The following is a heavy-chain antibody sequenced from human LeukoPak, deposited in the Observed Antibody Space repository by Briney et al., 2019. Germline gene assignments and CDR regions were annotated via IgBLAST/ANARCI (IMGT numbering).Heavy chain of an antibody. D-gene: IGHD2-2*01. CDR2: ISGSGGST. V-gene: IGHV3-23*01. Sequence: GGSLRLSCAASGFTFSTYAMSWVRQAPGKGLKWVSAISGSGGSTYYADSVTGRFTISRDNSKNTLYLQMNSLRAEDTAVYYCAKTDCGSTSCHYYYGMDVWGQGTTVTVSS. CDR3: AKTDCGSTSCHYYYGMDV. CDR1: GFTFSTYA. J-gene: IGHJ6*02.